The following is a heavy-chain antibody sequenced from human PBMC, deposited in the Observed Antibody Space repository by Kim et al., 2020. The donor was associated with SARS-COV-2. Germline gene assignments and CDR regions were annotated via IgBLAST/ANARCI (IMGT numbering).Heavy chain of an antibody. J-gene: IGHJ6*02. Sequence: GGSLRLSCAASGFTFSSYAMHWVRQAPGKGLEWVAVISYDGSNKYYADSVKGRFTISRDNSKNTLYLQMNSLRAEDTAVYYCATDEGSGYSSGWTYYYYGMDVWGQGTTVTVSS. CDR3: ATDEGSGYSSGWTYYYYGMDV. V-gene: IGHV3-30*03. CDR1: GFTFSSYA. CDR2: ISYDGSNK. D-gene: IGHD6-19*01.